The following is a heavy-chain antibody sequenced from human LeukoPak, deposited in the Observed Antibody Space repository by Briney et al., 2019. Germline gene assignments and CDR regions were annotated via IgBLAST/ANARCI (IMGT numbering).Heavy chain of an antibody. J-gene: IGHJ4*02. V-gene: IGHV4-59*01. CDR1: GGSISSYY. Sequence: PAETLSLTCTVSGGSISSYYWSWIRQPPGKGLEWIGYVYYSGSTNYNPSLKSRVTISVDMSKNQFSLKLSSVTAADTAVYYCARDMSGSWNFDYWGQGTLVTVSS. CDR2: VYYSGST. CDR3: ARDMSGSWNFDY. D-gene: IGHD1-26*01.